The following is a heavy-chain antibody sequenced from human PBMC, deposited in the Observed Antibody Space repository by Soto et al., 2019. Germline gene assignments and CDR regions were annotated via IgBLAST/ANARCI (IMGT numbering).Heavy chain of an antibody. V-gene: IGHV1-18*01. D-gene: IGHD5-12*01. Sequence: QVHLVQSGVEVKTPGASVKVSCQASGYTFFTYDISWVRQAPGRGLEWMGWIITYSGDTKDAQKFQGRVTMTTDTSTTTAYLALKSLRSDDTAVYYCASHHAPTRSENGFDPWGQGTLVTVSS. CDR1: GYTFFTYD. J-gene: IGHJ5*02. CDR3: ASHHAPTRSENGFDP. CDR2: IITYSGDT.